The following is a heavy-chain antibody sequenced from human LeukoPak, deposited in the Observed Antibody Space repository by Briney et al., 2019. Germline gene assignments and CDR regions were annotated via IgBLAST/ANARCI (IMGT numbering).Heavy chain of an antibody. CDR1: GFTFSSYS. J-gene: IGHJ3*02. CDR2: ISRSSSYI. CDR3: ARESLDWGSGAFVI. Sequence: PGGSLRLSCAASGFTFSSYSMNWVRQAPGKGLEWVSSISRSSSYIYYADSVKGRFTISRDNSKNTLYLQMNSLRAEDTAVYYCARESLDWGSGAFVIWGQGTMVTVSS. V-gene: IGHV3-21*04. D-gene: IGHD7-27*01.